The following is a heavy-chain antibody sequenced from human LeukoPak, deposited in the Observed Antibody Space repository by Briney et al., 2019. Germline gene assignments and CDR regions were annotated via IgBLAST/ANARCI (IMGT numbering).Heavy chain of an antibody. CDR1: GFTFSRYG. CDR2: ISYEGSTS. CDR3: AKEGFGNYYSAYFDY. Sequence: GGSLRLSCAASGFTFSRYGMQWVRQAPGKGLEWVAVISYEGSTSYYADSVKGRFTISRDNSKNTLYLQMNGLRAEDTAVYYCAKEGFGNYYSAYFDYWGQGTLVTVSS. D-gene: IGHD1-26*01. V-gene: IGHV3-30*18. J-gene: IGHJ4*02.